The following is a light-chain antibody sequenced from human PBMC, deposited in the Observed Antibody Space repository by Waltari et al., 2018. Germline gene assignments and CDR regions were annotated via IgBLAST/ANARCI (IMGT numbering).Light chain of an antibody. CDR1: SSNIGSNT. CDR3: AAWDDSLNGYV. CDR2: SNS. V-gene: IGLV1-44*01. J-gene: IGLJ1*01. Sequence: QSVLTQPPSASGTPGQRVTISCSGSSSNIGSNTVNWYQQLPGTAPKLLIYSNSPRPSGVPDRVSGSKSGSSASLAISGLQSEDEADYYCAAWDDSLNGYVFGTGTKVTVL.